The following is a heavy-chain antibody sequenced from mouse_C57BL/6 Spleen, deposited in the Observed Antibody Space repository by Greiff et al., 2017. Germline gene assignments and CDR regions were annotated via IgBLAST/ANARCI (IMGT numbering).Heavy chain of an antibody. Sequence: QVPLKVSGPGILQPSQTLSLTCSFSGFSLTTFGMGVGWIRQPPGKGLEWLAHIWWDDDKYYNPALKSRPTISKDTSKNQVFLKIANVDTADTATYYCARIAGGRHYYAMDYWGQGTSVTVSS. CDR3: ARIAGGRHYYAMDY. J-gene: IGHJ4*01. V-gene: IGHV8-8*01. CDR2: IWWDDDK. CDR1: GFSLTTFGMG.